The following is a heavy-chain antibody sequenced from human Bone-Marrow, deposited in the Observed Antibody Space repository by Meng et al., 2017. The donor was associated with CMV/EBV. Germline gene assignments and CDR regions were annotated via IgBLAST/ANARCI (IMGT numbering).Heavy chain of an antibody. CDR3: ARGPLGYYYGMDV. Sequence: GESLKISCAASGFTVSSNYMSWVRQAPGKGLEWVSVIYSGGSTYYADSVKGRFTISRDNSKNTLYLQMNSLRAEDTAVYYCARGPLGYYYGMDVWGQGTTVTSP. CDR1: GFTVSSNY. J-gene: IGHJ6*02. V-gene: IGHV3-53*01. CDR2: IYSGGST.